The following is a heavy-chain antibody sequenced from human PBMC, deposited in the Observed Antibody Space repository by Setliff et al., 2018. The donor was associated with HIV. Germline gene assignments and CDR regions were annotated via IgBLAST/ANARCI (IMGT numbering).Heavy chain of an antibody. CDR1: GYTLSEIS. V-gene: IGHV1-24*01. J-gene: IGHJ4*02. CDR2: FDAERGET. D-gene: IGHD1-7*01. CDR3: ATFYKISGITCFDY. Sequence: GASVKVSCKVSGYTLSEISMHWLRQAPGKGLEWMGSFDAERGETIYGQKFEDRVTMTEDTSTGTAYMQLSSLRSEDTAVYYCATFYKISGITCFDYWGPGTLVTVSS.